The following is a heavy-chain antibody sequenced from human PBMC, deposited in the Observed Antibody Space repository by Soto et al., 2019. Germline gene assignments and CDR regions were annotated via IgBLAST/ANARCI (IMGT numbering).Heavy chain of an antibody. CDR1: GYTFTSYG. CDR3: ATANCGGDCYSDNWFAP. Sequence: QVQLVQSGAEVKKPGASVKVSCKASGYTFTSYGISWVRQATGQGLEWMGWISAYNGNTNYAQKLQGRVTMTTDTSTSTAYMELRSLRSDDTAVYYCATANCGGDCYSDNWFAPWGQGTLVTVSS. V-gene: IGHV1-18*04. J-gene: IGHJ5*02. D-gene: IGHD2-21*02. CDR2: ISAYNGNT.